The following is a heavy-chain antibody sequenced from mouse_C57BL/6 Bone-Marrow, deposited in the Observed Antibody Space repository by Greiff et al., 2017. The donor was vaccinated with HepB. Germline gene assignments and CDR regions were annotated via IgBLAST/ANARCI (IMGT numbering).Heavy chain of an antibody. CDR2: ISYDGSN. V-gene: IGHV3-6*01. CDR3: ARAITTVVDDFDY. D-gene: IGHD1-1*01. Sequence: EVKLLESGPGLVKPSQSLSLTCSVTGYSITSGYYWNWIRQFPGNKLEWMGYISYDGSNNYNPSLKKRISITRDTSKNQFFLKLNSVTTEDTATYYCARAITTVVDDFDYWGQGTTLTVSA. CDR1: GYSITSGYY. J-gene: IGHJ2*01.